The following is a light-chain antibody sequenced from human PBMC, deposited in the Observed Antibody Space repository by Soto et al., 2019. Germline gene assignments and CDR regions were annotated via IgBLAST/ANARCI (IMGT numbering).Light chain of an antibody. CDR2: EVS. V-gene: IGLV2-23*02. Sequence: QSVLTQPASVSGSPGQSITISCTGTSSDVGSYNLVSWYQQHPGKAPKLMIYEVSKRPSGVSNRFSGSKSGNTASLTISGLQAEDEADYYCCSYPNCVFGGGTKLTVL. CDR1: SSDVGSYNL. J-gene: IGLJ3*02. CDR3: CSYPNCV.